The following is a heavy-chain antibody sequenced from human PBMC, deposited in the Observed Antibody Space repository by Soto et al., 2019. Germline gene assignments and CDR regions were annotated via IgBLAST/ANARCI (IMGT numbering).Heavy chain of an antibody. CDR1: GFTFISFA. D-gene: IGHD4-17*01. CDR3: ARDTVRGDYAFDI. CDR2: ISNDGSNK. Sequence: GGSLRLSCAASGFTFISFAMHWVRQAPGKRLEWVAVISNDGSNKYSADSVKGRFTISRDNSKSTLYLQMNSLRTEDTALYYCARDTVRGDYAFDIWGQGTMVTVSS. J-gene: IGHJ3*02. V-gene: IGHV3-30-3*01.